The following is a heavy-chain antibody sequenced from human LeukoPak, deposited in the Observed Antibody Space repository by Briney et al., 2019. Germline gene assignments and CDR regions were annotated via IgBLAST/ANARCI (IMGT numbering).Heavy chain of an antibody. CDR2: IYRDGSS. D-gene: IGHD3-9*01. CDR3: ARSFYDILIGYYQYFDY. CDR1: GXSVSSNY. J-gene: IGHJ4*02. V-gene: IGHV3-66*01. Sequence: GGSLRLSCVASGXSVSSNYMSWVRQAPGKGLEWVSVIYRDGSSYYAESVKGRFTISRDNSKNTLYIQMNSPRAEDTAVYYCARSFYDILIGYYQYFDYWGQGTLITVSS.